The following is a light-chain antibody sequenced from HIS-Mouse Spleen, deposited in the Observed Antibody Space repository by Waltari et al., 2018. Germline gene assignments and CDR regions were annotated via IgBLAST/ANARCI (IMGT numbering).Light chain of an antibody. CDR1: QTVSSSY. J-gene: IGKJ2*01. CDR2: GAS. CDR3: QQYGSSPPYT. Sequence: EIVLTQSPGTLSLSPGDRATLSCRAIQTVSSSYLAWYQQKPGQAPRLLIYGASSRATGIPDRFSGSGSGTDFTLTISRLEPEDFAVYYCQQYGSSPPYTFGQGTKLEIK. V-gene: IGKV3-20*01.